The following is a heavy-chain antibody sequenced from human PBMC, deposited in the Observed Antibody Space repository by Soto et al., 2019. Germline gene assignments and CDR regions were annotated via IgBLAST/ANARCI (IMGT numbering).Heavy chain of an antibody. D-gene: IGHD6-6*01. J-gene: IGHJ4*02. V-gene: IGHV4-34*01. Sequence: QVQRQQWGAGLLKPSETLSLTCAVYCGCFSGYYWSWIRQPPGKGLEWIGEINHSGSTNYNPSLKSRVTMSVDTSKNQFSLKLSSVTAADTAVYYCARTSRFDCWGQGTLVTVSS. CDR2: INHSGST. CDR1: CGCFSGYY. CDR3: ARTSRFDC.